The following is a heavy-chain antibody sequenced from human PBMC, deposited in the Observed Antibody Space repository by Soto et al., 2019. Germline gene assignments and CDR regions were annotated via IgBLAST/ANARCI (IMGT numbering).Heavy chain of an antibody. Sequence: TLSLTCTVSGGSISSSSYYWGWIRQSPGKGLEWIGSIYYGGSTYYNPSLKSRVTISVDTPKNQFSLKLSSVTAADTAVYHCARHPYYEFRSGYYHRYYFDYWGQGTLVTVS. J-gene: IGHJ4*02. CDR1: GGSISSSSYY. D-gene: IGHD3-3*01. CDR3: ARHPYYEFRSGYYHRYYFDY. CDR2: IYYGGST. V-gene: IGHV4-39*01.